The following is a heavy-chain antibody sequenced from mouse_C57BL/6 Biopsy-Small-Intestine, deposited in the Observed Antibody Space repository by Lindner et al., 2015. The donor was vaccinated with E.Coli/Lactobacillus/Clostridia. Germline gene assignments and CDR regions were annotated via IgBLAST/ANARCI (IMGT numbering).Heavy chain of an antibody. CDR3: ARDYYGSY. Sequence: VQLQESGAELVKPGASVKISCKTSGYTFSSYWMNWVKLRPGKGLEWIGQIYPGDGDTNYNGKFKGKATLTADTSSSTAYVQLSSLTSEDSAVYYCARDYYGSYWGQGTTLTVSS. CDR1: GYTFSSYW. V-gene: IGHV1-80*01. J-gene: IGHJ2*01. CDR2: IYPGDGDT. D-gene: IGHD1-1*01.